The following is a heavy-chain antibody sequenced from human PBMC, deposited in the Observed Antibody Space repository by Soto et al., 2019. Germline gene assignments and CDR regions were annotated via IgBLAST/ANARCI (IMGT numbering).Heavy chain of an antibody. V-gene: IGHV3-23*01. D-gene: IGHD3-10*01. J-gene: IGHJ4*02. CDR3: AKGPLLWFGESTYLDY. CDR2: ISGSGGST. CDR1: GFTFSSYA. Sequence: GGSLRLSCAASGFTFSSYAMSWVRQAPGKGLEWVSAISGSGGSTYYADSVKGRFTISRDNSKNTLYLQMNSLRAEDTAVYYCAKGPLLWFGESTYLDYWGQGTLVTVSS.